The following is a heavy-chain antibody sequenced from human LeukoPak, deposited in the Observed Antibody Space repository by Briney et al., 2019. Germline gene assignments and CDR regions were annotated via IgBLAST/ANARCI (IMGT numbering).Heavy chain of an antibody. V-gene: IGHV4-4*02. CDR3: VSGGNYPIKLFDY. Sequence: GSLRLSCAASGFTFSSYGINWVRQPPGKGLEWIGEIYHSGSTNYNPSLKSRVTISVDKSKNQFSLQLNSVTAADTAIYYCVSGGNYPIKLFDYWGQGTLVTVSS. J-gene: IGHJ4*02. CDR2: IYHSGST. D-gene: IGHD1-26*01. CDR1: GFTFSSYG.